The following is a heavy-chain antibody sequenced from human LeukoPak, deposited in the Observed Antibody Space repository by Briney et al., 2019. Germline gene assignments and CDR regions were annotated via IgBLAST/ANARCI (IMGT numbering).Heavy chain of an antibody. D-gene: IGHD3-22*01. CDR2: INWNSVSA. V-gene: IGHV3-9*01. J-gene: IGHJ4*02. Sequence: GGSLRLSCVASGFTFDDYAMHWVRQAPGKGLEWVAGINWNSVSAVYADSLKGRLTISRDNAKNSLFLQMNSPKTEDTAFYYCAKGARSSSGYTTDWGQGILVTVSS. CDR3: AKGARSSSGYTTD. CDR1: GFTFDDYA.